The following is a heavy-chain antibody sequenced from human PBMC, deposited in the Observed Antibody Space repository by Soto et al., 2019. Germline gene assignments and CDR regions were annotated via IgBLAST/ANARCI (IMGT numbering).Heavy chain of an antibody. D-gene: IGHD3-3*01. CDR2: ISDSGGRT. J-gene: IGHJ6*02. Sequence: DVQLLESGGGLVQPGKSLRLSCAVSGFSFISYAMSWVRQVPGKRLEWVSSISDSGGRTFYAESVEGRFTISRDDSTSTLFLQMNSLRAEDTAIYYCTKGAVRFLEWLGDVWGQGTTVTVSS. CDR1: GFSFISYA. CDR3: TKGAVRFLEWLGDV. V-gene: IGHV3-23*01.